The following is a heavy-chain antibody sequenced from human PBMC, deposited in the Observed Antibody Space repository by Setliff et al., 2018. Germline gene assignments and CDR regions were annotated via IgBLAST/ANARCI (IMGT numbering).Heavy chain of an antibody. CDR3: ARTCSGSGCYAGLES. J-gene: IGHJ4*02. D-gene: IGHD2-15*01. CDR1: GFTFSTYR. Sequence: GGSLRLSCAASGFTFSTYRMHWVRQAPGKGLEWVAVIWDDGGNKYHADSVKGRFTISRENSKNTLYLQMNSLRPEDTAVYYCARTCSGSGCYAGLESWGQGTPVTVSS. CDR2: IWDDGGNK. V-gene: IGHV3-33*08.